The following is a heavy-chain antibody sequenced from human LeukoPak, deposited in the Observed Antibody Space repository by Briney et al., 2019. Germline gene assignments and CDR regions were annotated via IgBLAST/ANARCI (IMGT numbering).Heavy chain of an antibody. V-gene: IGHV1-18*01. Sequence: ASVKVSCKASGLTFPSFGFTWVRQAPGQGLEWMGWVSAYNGATNYAQSLRGRVTMSTDTSTSTVYMELRSLTYDDTAVYYCARGGRDGMDVWGQGTTVTVSS. D-gene: IGHD6-25*01. CDR3: ARGGRDGMDV. J-gene: IGHJ6*02. CDR2: VSAYNGAT. CDR1: GLTFPSFG.